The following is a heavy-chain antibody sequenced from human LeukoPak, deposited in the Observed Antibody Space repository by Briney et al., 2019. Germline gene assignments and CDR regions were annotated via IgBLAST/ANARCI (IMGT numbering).Heavy chain of an antibody. CDR2: INPNSGGT. CDR1: GYTFTGYY. D-gene: IGHD2-2*01. Sequence: ASVKVSCKASGYTFTGYYMHWVRQAPGQGLEWMGRINPNSGGTNYAQKLQGRVTMTTDTSTSTAYMELRSLRSDDTAVYYCARRYCSSTSCPSYYYYYGMDVWGQGTTVTVSS. J-gene: IGHJ6*02. CDR3: ARRYCSSTSCPSYYYYYGMDV. V-gene: IGHV1-2*06.